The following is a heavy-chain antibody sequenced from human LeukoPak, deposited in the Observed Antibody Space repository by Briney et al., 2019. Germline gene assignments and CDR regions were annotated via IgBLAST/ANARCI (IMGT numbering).Heavy chain of an antibody. J-gene: IGHJ4*02. D-gene: IGHD2/OR15-2a*01. CDR1: RFTFTDHY. Sequence: WASVKVSCKSSRFTFTDHYIHWVRQGPGQGLEWMGYIGPHSTFTSSPQEFQGRVTMTRDASMSTAYMELTRLTSDDTAVYYCVREGEGPLSKDFDYWGQGTLVTVSS. CDR3: VREGEGPLSKDFDY. V-gene: IGHV1-2*02. CDR2: IGPHSTFT.